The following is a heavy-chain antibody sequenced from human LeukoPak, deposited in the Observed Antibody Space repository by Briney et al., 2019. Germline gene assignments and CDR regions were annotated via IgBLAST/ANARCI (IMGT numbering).Heavy chain of an antibody. CDR2: IKPNNCGT. CDR3: ARAGIWDYSDSSGYHNGAFDI. CDR1: GYTFTGYY. D-gene: IGHD3-22*01. V-gene: IGHV1-2*02. J-gene: IGHJ3*02. Sequence: GASVQDTCKASGYTFTGYYIHWVRQAGGQGLEWMGCIKPNNCGTNYAQKFQGRVTMTRDTSISTAYMELSRLRSDDTAVYYCARAGIWDYSDSSGYHNGAFDIWGQGTMVTVSS.